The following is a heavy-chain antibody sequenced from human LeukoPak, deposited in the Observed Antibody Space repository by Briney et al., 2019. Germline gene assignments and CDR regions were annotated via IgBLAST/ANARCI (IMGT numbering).Heavy chain of an antibody. V-gene: IGHV1-3*04. J-gene: IGHJ4*02. CDR2: INIGNGNT. D-gene: IGHD2-21*01. CDR3: ARRLGRSFDY. Sequence: ASVKVSCKDSGYTFINHAIHWVRQAPGQRLERMGWINIGNGNTKYSQNFQGRITITRDTSATTAYMDLSSLRSEDTAMYYCARRLGRSFDYWGQGTLVTVSS. CDR1: GYTFINHA.